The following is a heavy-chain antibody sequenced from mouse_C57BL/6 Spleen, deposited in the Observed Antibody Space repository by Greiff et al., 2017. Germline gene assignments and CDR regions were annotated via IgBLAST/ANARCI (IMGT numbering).Heavy chain of an antibody. V-gene: IGHV1-55*01. CDR2: IYPGSGST. CDR3: ARSLYYGSSVAWFAY. CDR1: GYTFTSYW. J-gene: IGHJ3*01. Sequence: QVQLQQPGAELVKPGASVKMSCKASGYTFTSYWITWVKQRPGQGLEWIGDIYPGSGSTNYNEKFKSKATLTVDTSSSTAYMQLSSLTSEDSAVYYCARSLYYGSSVAWFAYWGQGTLVTVSA. D-gene: IGHD1-1*01.